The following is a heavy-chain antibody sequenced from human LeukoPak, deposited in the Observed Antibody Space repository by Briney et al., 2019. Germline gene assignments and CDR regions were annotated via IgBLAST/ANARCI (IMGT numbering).Heavy chain of an antibody. CDR3: ARDMAYHDMLTGYEVSRFFDY. J-gene: IGHJ4*02. CDR2: IYAGGGT. D-gene: IGHD3-9*01. Sequence: PGGSLRLSCAASGITVSSNYMSWVRQAPGKGLEWVSLIYAGGGTAYADSVKGRFTISRDNSKNTLYLQMNYVRAEDTAVYYCARDMAYHDMLTGYEVSRFFDYWGQGTLVTVSS. CDR1: GITVSSNY. V-gene: IGHV3-53*01.